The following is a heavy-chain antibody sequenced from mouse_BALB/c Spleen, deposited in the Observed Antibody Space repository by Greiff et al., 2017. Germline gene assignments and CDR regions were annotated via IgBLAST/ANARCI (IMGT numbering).Heavy chain of an antibody. D-gene: IGHD3-2*01. Sequence: EVQLHQFGAELVKPGASVKISCKASGYTFTVYNMDWVKQSPGKSLEWIGDINPNYDSTSYNQKFKGKATLTVDKSSNTAYMELRSLTSEDTTVYYGARTKATARGTLDYGGQGTSVTVSA. CDR2: INPNYDST. CDR1: GYTFTVYN. CDR3: ARTKATARGTLDY. V-gene: IGHV1-18*01. J-gene: IGHJ4*01.